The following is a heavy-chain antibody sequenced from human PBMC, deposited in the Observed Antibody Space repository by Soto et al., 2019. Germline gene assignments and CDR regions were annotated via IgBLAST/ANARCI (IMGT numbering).Heavy chain of an antibody. CDR1: GYSFTSYW. D-gene: IGHD3-3*01. Sequence: GESLKISCKGSGYSFTSYWISWVRQMPGKGLEWMGRIDPSDSYTNYSPSFQGHVTISADKSISTAYLQWSSLKASDTAMYYCARRPRDFWSGGGIDYWGQGTLVTVSS. J-gene: IGHJ4*02. CDR3: ARRPRDFWSGGGIDY. CDR2: IDPSDSYT. V-gene: IGHV5-10-1*01.